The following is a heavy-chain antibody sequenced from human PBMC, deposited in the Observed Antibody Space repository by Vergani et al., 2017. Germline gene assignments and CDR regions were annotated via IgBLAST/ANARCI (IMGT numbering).Heavy chain of an antibody. Sequence: QVQLVQSGAEVKKPGASVKVSCKASGYTFTDYFMHWVRQAPGQGLEWMGWINPNSGGTSYAQKFQGRVTMTRDTSTSTVYMELSSLRSEDTAVYYCARDSRYCSSTSCYVGRDWFDPWGQGTLVTVSS. CDR3: ARDSRYCSSTSCYVGRDWFDP. CDR1: GYTFTDYF. CDR2: INPNSGGT. J-gene: IGHJ5*02. D-gene: IGHD2-2*01. V-gene: IGHV1-46*01.